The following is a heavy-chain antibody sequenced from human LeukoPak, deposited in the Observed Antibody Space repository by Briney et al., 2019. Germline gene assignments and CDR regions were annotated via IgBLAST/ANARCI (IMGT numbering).Heavy chain of an antibody. V-gene: IGHV4-59*12. J-gene: IGHJ3*02. Sequence: SETLSLTCTVSGGSISSYYWSWIRQPPGKGLEWIGYIYYSGSTNYNPSLKSRVTISVDTSKNQFSLKLSSVTAADTAVYYCARDQMEVGSSSDLDAFDIWGQGTMVTVSS. CDR1: GGSISSYY. D-gene: IGHD6-6*01. CDR3: ARDQMEVGSSSDLDAFDI. CDR2: IYYSGST.